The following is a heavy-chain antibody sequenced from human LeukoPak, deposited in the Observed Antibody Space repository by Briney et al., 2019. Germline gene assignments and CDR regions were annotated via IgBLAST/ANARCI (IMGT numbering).Heavy chain of an antibody. CDR3: ARKYCSTTSCLFDN. CDR2: ISSSGTTI. Sequence: PGGSLRLSCAASGFTFSSYEMNWVRQAPGKGLQWVSDISSSGTTIYYADSVKGRFTISRDNAKNSLYLQMNSLRAEVTAVYYCARKYCSTTSCLFDNWGQGTLVTVSS. V-gene: IGHV3-48*03. D-gene: IGHD2-2*01. CDR1: GFTFSSYE. J-gene: IGHJ4*02.